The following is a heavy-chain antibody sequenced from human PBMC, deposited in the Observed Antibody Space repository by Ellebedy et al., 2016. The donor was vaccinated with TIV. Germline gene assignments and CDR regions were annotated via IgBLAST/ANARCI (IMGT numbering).Heavy chain of an antibody. Sequence: ASVKVSCKASGYTFTSYDINWVRQATGQGLEWMGWMNPNSGNTGYAQKLQGRVTMTTDTSTSTAYMEPRSLRSDDTAVYYCARVDAAIFRRMDVWGQGTTVTVSS. V-gene: IGHV1-8*01. CDR2: MNPNSGNT. CDR1: GYTFTSYD. D-gene: IGHD3-3*01. CDR3: ARVDAAIFRRMDV. J-gene: IGHJ6*02.